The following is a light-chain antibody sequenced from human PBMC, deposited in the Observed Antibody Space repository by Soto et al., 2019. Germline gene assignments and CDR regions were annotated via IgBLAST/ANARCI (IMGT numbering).Light chain of an antibody. J-gene: IGKJ1*01. V-gene: IGKV1-5*01. Sequence: DIQMTQSPSTLSASVGDRVTITCRASQSINNWLAWYQQKPGKAPKLLIYDASNLESGVPSRFSGSGSGTEFTLTISSLQPDDFATYHCQQCSTSSWTFGQGTKVESK. CDR2: DAS. CDR1: QSINNW. CDR3: QQCSTSSWT.